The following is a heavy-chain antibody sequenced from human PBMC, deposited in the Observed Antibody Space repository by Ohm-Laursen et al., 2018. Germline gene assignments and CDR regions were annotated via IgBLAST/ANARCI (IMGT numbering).Heavy chain of an antibody. V-gene: IGHV3-11*01. J-gene: IGHJ4*02. CDR1: GFTFSDYY. CDR3: ARDPSRYSGSYPYYFDY. CDR2: ISSSGSTI. D-gene: IGHD1-26*01. Sequence: SLRLSCAASGFTFSDYYMSWIRQAPGKGLEWVSYISSSGSTIYYADSVKGRFTISRDNAKNSLYLQMNSLRAEDTAVYYCARDPSRYSGSYPYYFDYWGQGTLVTASS.